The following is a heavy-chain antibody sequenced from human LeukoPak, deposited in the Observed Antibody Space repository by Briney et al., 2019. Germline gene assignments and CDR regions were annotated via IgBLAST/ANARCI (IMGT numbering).Heavy chain of an antibody. CDR3: AKGLSVFWVTTYWGAGDY. D-gene: IGHD4-17*01. CDR2: ISYDGSNK. V-gene: IGHV3-30*18. J-gene: IGHJ4*02. CDR1: GFTFSSYG. Sequence: PGGSLRLSCAASGFTFSSYGMHWVRQAPGKGLEWVAVISYDGSNKYYADSVKGRFTISRDNSKNTLYLQMNSLRAEDTAVYYCAKGLSVFWVTTYWGAGDYWGQGTLVTVSS.